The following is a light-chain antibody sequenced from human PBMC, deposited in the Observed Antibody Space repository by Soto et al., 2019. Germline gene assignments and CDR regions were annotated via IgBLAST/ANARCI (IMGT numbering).Light chain of an antibody. CDR2: GAS. V-gene: IGKV3-20*01. CDR3: HQYVSSPAYT. CDR1: QSSSSSTS. Sequence: EIVLTQSPGTLSLSPGERATLSCRASQSSSSSTSFAWYQQKPGQAPRLLVYGASSRATGIADRFSGSGSGTDFTLTISRLEPEDFAVYYCHQYVSSPAYTFGQGTKLEIK. J-gene: IGKJ2*01.